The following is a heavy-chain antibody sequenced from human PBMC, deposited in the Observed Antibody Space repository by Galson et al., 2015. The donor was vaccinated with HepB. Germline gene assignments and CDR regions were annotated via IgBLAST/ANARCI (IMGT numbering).Heavy chain of an antibody. V-gene: IGHV1-2*04. D-gene: IGHD5-12*01. CDR3: ARADIVATIDAFDI. Sequence: SVKVSCKASGYTFTGYYMHWVRQAPGQGLEWMGWINPNSGGTNYAQKFQGWVTMTGDTSISTAYMELSRLRSDDTAVYYCARADIVATIDAFDIWGQGTMVTVSS. J-gene: IGHJ3*02. CDR2: INPNSGGT. CDR1: GYTFTGYY.